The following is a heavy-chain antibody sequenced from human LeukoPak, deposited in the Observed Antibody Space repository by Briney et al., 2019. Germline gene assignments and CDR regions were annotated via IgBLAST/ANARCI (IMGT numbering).Heavy chain of an antibody. CDR1: GGSFSGYY. CDR2: INHSGST. CDR3: PRGDSGGNYNHY. D-gene: IGHD3-22*01. Sequence: SETLSLTCAVYGGSFSGYYWSWIRQPPGKGLEWIGEINHSGSTNYNPSLKSRVTISVDTSKNQFSLKLSSVTAADTAVYYCPRGDSGGNYNHYWGQGALVAVSS. J-gene: IGHJ4*02. V-gene: IGHV4-34*01.